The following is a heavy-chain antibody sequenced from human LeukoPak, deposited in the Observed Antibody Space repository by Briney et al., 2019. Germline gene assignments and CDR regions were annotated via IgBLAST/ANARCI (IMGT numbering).Heavy chain of an antibody. CDR3: ARGGCRAGEYCSSTGHNWFDP. D-gene: IGHD2-2*01. CDR2: ISSSSSTI. J-gene: IGHJ5*02. CDR1: GFTFSSYS. Sequence: GGSLRLSCAASGFTFSSYSMNWVRQAPGKGLEWVSYISSSSSTIYYADSVKGRFTISRDNAKNSLYLQMNSLRAEDTAVYYCARGGCRAGEYCSSTGHNWFDPWGQGTLVTVSS. V-gene: IGHV3-48*01.